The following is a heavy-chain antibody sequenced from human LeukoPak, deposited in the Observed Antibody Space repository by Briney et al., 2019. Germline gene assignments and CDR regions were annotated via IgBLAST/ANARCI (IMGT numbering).Heavy chain of an antibody. J-gene: IGHJ4*02. D-gene: IGHD2/OR15-2a*01. CDR2: VIPSSGGT. CDR3: EPFNHDQNMFDQ. Sequence: ASVKLSCKASGYTFTDYYMHWVRQSPGQGLEGRGWVIPSSGGTTYAEKFQDRVAMTRETSISTAYMELTRLTSDDTAVYYCEPFNHDQNMFDQGGQGTLVTVSS. CDR1: GYTFTDYY. V-gene: IGHV1-2*02.